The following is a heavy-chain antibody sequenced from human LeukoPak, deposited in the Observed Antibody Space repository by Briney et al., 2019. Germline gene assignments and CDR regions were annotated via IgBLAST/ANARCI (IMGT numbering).Heavy chain of an antibody. CDR2: IIPNTGGT. Sequence: GASVKVSCKASGYTFTSYYMHWVRQAPGQGLEWMGLIIPNTGGTTYQQKFQGRVTMTRDTSISTFYMELSSLRSDDTAVYYCSTEDKYCTSPNCGNYWGQGTLVTVSS. V-gene: IGHV1-2*06. J-gene: IGHJ4*02. D-gene: IGHD2-8*01. CDR3: STEDKYCTSPNCGNY. CDR1: GYTFTSYY.